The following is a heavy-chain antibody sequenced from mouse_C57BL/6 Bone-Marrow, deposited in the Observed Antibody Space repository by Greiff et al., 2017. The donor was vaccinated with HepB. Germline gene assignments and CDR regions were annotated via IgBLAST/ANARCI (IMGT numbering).Heavy chain of an antibody. V-gene: IGHV3-6*01. CDR2: ISYDGSN. CDR1: GYSITSGYY. Sequence: EVQRVESGPGLVKPSQSLSLTCSVTGYSITSGYYWNWIRQFPGNKLEWMGYISYDGSNNYNPSLKNRISITRDTSKNQFFLKLNSVTTEDTATYYCARRGSNYEGYWGQGTTLTVSS. CDR3: ARRGSNYEGY. J-gene: IGHJ2*01. D-gene: IGHD2-5*01.